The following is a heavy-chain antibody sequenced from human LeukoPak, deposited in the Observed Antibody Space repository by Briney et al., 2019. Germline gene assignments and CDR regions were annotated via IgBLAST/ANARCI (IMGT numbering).Heavy chain of an antibody. CDR2: ISSSSSYT. CDR1: GFTFSDYY. J-gene: IGHJ6*04. Sequence: GGSLRLSCAASGFTFSDYYMSWIRQAPGKGLEWVSYISSSSSYTNYADSVKGPFTISRDNAKNSLYLQMNSLRAEDTAVYYCARDFPNYDILTGYSYYYYGMDVWGKGTTVTVSS. V-gene: IGHV3-11*06. D-gene: IGHD3-9*01. CDR3: ARDFPNYDILTGYSYYYYGMDV.